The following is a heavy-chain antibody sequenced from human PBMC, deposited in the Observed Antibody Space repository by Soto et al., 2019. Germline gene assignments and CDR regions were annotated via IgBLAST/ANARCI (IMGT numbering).Heavy chain of an antibody. CDR2: ISYDGSNK. J-gene: IGHJ4*02. CDR3: ERDQGIASSSSWFSLGDY. Sequence: GGSLRLSCAASGFTFSSYAMHWVRQAPGKGLEWVAVISYDGSNKYYADSVKGRFTISRDNSKNTLYLQMNSLRAEDTAVYYCERDQGIASSSSWFSLGDYWGQGTLVTVSS. V-gene: IGHV3-30-3*01. D-gene: IGHD6-13*01. CDR1: GFTFSSYA.